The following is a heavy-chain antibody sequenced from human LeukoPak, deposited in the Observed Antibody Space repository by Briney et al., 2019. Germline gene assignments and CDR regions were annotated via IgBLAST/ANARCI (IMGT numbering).Heavy chain of an antibody. CDR2: INHSGST. CDR1: GGSFSGYY. D-gene: IGHD3-22*01. J-gene: IGHJ4*02. V-gene: IGHV4-34*01. CDR3: ARGAVNYYDSSGYDY. Sequence: SETLSLTCAVYGGSFSGYYWSWIRQPPGKGLEWIGEINHSGSTNYNPSLKSRVTISVDTSKNQFSLKLSSVTAADTAVYYCARGAVNYYDSSGYDYWGQGTLVTVSS.